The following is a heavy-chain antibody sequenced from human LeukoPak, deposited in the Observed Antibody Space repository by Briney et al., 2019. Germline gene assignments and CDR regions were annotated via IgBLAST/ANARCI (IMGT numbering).Heavy chain of an antibody. Sequence: PGGSLRLSCAASGFTFTSFGMSWVRQAPGKGLEWVSTISGSGGSTYYADSVKGRFTISRDNSKNTLYLQMNSLRAEDTAVYYCAKLTVRDILTGYFEDYYMDVWGKGTTVTVSS. CDR1: GFTFTSFG. CDR3: AKLTVRDILTGYFEDYYMDV. D-gene: IGHD3-9*01. J-gene: IGHJ6*03. CDR2: ISGSGGST. V-gene: IGHV3-23*01.